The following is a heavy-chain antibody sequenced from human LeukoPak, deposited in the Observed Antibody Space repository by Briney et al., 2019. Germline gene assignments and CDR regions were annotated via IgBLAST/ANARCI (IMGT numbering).Heavy chain of an antibody. V-gene: IGHV1-2*02. J-gene: IGHJ5*02. CDR2: INPNSGGT. CDR1: GYTFTGYY. CDR3: ARDLKGIVVVVAAGA. D-gene: IGHD2-15*01. Sequence: GASVTVSCKASGYTFTGYYMHWVRQAPGQGLEWMGWINPNSGGTNYAQKFQGRVNMTRDTSISTAYMELSRLRSDDTAVYYCARDLKGIVVVVAAGAWGQGNLVPVSS.